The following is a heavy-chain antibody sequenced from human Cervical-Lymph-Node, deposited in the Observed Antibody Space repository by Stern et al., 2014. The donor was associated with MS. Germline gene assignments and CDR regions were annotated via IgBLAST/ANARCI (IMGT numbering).Heavy chain of an antibody. D-gene: IGHD1-1*01. Sequence: QVQLQESGPGLVKPSETLSLTCSVSGGSIISYYWRWIRQPPGKGLEWIGYIYSSGSSSYNPSLKSRVSMSLDTSKKQVSLILRSVTAADTAVYYCARDTAWTGMDVWGQGTTVTVSS. CDR2: IYSSGSS. CDR3: ARDTAWTGMDV. J-gene: IGHJ6*02. CDR1: GGSIISYY. V-gene: IGHV4-59*01.